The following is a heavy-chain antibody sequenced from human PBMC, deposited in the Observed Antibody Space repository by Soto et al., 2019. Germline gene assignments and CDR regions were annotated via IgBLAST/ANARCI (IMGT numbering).Heavy chain of an antibody. Sequence: GGSLRLSCAASGFTFRTYSMSWVRQAPRKGLEWVSGISGSGTATYYTDSVKGRFTVSRDNSKDTVFLQMNTLRVEDTAVYYCAKTRLYDNNDYHRDGFDVWGPGTVVT. J-gene: IGHJ3*01. CDR3: AKTRLYDNNDYHRDGFDV. V-gene: IGHV3-23*01. CDR2: ISGSGTAT. D-gene: IGHD3-22*01. CDR1: GFTFRTYS.